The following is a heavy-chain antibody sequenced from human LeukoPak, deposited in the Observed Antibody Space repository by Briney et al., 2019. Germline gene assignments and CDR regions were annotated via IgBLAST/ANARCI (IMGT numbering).Heavy chain of an antibody. CDR2: VHYSGTT. D-gene: IGHD2-15*01. J-gene: IGHJ3*02. CDR3: AREVGVPYCSGGSCRLSSAFDI. CDR1: GGSISISTHY. Sequence: SETLSLTCTVSGGSISISTHYWSWIRQPPGKGLEWIGNVHYSGTTKYNPSVVSRVNISVDTSKNQFSLNLSSVTAADTAPYYCAREVGVPYCSGGSCRLSSAFDIWRQGTMVTVSS. V-gene: IGHV4-61*01.